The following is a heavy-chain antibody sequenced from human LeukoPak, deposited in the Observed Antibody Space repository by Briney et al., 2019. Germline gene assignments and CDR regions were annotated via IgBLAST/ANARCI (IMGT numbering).Heavy chain of an antibody. V-gene: IGHV3-48*01. J-gene: IGHJ4*02. CDR3: ARCMRDYVWGSYRFPDY. CDR2: ISSSSSTI. CDR1: GFTFSSYS. D-gene: IGHD3-16*02. Sequence: PGGSLRLSCAASGFTFSSYSMNWVRQAPGKGLEWVSYISSSSSTICYADSVKGRFTISRDNAKNSLYLQMNSLRAEDTAVYYCARCMRDYVWGSYRFPDYWGQGTLVTVSS.